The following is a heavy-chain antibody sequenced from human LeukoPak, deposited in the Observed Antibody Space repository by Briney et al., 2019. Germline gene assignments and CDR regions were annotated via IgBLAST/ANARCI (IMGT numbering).Heavy chain of an antibody. CDR1: GGSLSRYY. V-gene: IGHV4-59*01. Sequence: PETPSLTRTVPGGSLSRYYGSCIRHPPRKGLEWVGHIFYGGSTNYNPFLKSRVVISVDTSKSQFSLKLSSVPAADTAVYYCARDMGSGRYSTNWFDPWGQGTLVTVSS. D-gene: IGHD3-10*01. CDR3: ARDMGSGRYSTNWFDP. J-gene: IGHJ5*02. CDR2: IFYGGST.